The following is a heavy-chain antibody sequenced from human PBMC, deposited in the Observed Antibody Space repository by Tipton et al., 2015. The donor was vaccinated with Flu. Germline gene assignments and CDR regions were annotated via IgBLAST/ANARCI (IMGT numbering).Heavy chain of an antibody. CDR3: ARHNYDILTGYSGKAFDI. Sequence: GLVKPSETLSLTCTVSSGSIRSTNYFCAWIRQPPGKRLELIGSIYPSGATYYNPSLKSRVTISVATSKNQFSLNLSSVTAADTAVYYCARHNYDILTGYSGKAFDIWGQGTMVTVSS. V-gene: IGHV4-39*01. J-gene: IGHJ3*02. D-gene: IGHD3-9*01. CDR1: SGSIRSTNYF. CDR2: IYPSGAT.